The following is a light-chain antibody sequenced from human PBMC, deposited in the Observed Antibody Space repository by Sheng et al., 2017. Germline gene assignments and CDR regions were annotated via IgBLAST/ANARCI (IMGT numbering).Light chain of an antibody. CDR1: NIGSKG. V-gene: IGLV3-21*02. CDR3: QVWDSGSDHLYV. Sequence: SYVLTQPPSVSVAPGQTARITCGANNIGSKGVHWYQQKPGQAPVVVVYDDGVRPSGISEHFSGSNAENTATLTISGAEAGDEADYYCQVWDSGSDHLYVFGTGTKVTVL. J-gene: IGLJ1*01. CDR2: DDG.